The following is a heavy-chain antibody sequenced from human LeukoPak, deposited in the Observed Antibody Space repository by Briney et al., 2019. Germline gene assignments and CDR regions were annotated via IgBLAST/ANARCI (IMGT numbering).Heavy chain of an antibody. CDR1: GGSISSYY. CDR2: IYYSGST. Sequence: SETLSLTCTVSGGSISSYYWSWIRQPPGKGLEWIGHIYYSGSTNYNPSLKSRVTISIDTSKNQFSLKLSSVTAADTAVYYCARVVSSWYPYYYYGMDVWGQGTTVTVSS. CDR3: ARVVSSWYPYYYYGMDV. D-gene: IGHD6-13*01. V-gene: IGHV4-59*12. J-gene: IGHJ6*02.